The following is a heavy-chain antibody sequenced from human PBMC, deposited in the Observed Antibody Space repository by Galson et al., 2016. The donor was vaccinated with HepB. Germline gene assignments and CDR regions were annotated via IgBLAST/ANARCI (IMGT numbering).Heavy chain of an antibody. D-gene: IGHD3-10*01. Sequence: SVKVSCKVSGYNFTELSIHWVRQAPGKGLEWMGLILPIYGIANSAQKYQDRVTITADESSGTVYMELRSLTSEDTAVYYCAKGSPWFGEPNFWFDPWGQGTLVTVSS. J-gene: IGHJ5*02. V-gene: IGHV1-24*01. CDR3: AKGSPWFGEPNFWFDP. CDR1: GYNFTELS. CDR2: ILPIYGIA.